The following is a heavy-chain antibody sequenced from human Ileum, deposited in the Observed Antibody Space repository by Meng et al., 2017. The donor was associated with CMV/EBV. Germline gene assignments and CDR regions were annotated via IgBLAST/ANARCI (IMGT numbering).Heavy chain of an antibody. V-gene: IGHV3-74*01. D-gene: IGHD2-2*01. Sequence: ASGVRFSAYWRNWVRQAPGKGIVWVSRISSDGTSVAYADSLKGRFTISRDKDKDTLYLQMNSLRAEDTAVYYCERGGVVLAASSDSWGQGTLVTVSS. CDR1: GVRFSAYW. CDR2: ISSDGTSV. CDR3: ERGGVVLAASSDS. J-gene: IGHJ5*01.